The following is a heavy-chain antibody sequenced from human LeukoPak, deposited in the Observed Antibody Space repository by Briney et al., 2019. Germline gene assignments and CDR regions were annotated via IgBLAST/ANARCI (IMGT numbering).Heavy chain of an antibody. J-gene: IGHJ6*03. CDR3: GRLFYDFWSVHYYYYMDV. CDR2: IYYSGST. Sequence: SETLSLTCTVSGGSIRSTSYYWGWIRQPPGKGLEWIGSIYYSGSTYYNPSLKSRVTISVDTSKNQFSLKLSSVTAADTAAYYCGRLFYDFWSVHYYYYMDVWGKGTTVTVSS. CDR1: GGSIRSTSYY. V-gene: IGHV4-39*01. D-gene: IGHD3-3*01.